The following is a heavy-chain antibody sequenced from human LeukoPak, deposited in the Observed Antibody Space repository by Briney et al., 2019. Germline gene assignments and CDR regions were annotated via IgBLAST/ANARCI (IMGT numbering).Heavy chain of an antibody. CDR3: ARVSGEDGYDILTGYYFDY. CDR1: GYTFTSYG. CDR2: ISAYNGNT. J-gene: IGHJ4*02. D-gene: IGHD3-9*01. Sequence: ASVKVSCKASGYTFTSYGISWVRQAPGQGLEWMGWISAYNGNTNYAQKLQGRVTMATDTSTSTAYMELRSLRSDDTAVYYCARVSGEDGYDILTGYYFDYWGQGTLVTVSS. V-gene: IGHV1-18*01.